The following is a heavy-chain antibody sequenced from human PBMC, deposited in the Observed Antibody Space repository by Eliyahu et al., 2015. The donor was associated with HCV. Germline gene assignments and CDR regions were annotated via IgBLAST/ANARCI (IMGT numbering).Heavy chain of an antibody. V-gene: IGHV3-33*06. CDR2: IWYDGSKK. D-gene: IGHD6-6*01. CDR1: GFTFSXYA. J-gene: IGHJ6*03. CDR3: AKDKYGSSAGRYYYYMHV. Sequence: QVQLVESGGGVVQPGKSLRLSCXASGFTFSXYAMHWVRQAPGKGLEWVAIIWYDGSKKDYADSVRGRFTISRDNSKNTLYLQINNLRSDDTAVYYCAKDKYGSSAGRYYYYMHVWGKGTTVTVSS.